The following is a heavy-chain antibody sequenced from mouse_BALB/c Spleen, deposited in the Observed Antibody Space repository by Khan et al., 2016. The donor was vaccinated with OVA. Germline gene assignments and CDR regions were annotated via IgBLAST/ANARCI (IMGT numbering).Heavy chain of an antibody. CDR1: GYTFTNYG. V-gene: IGHV9-3-1*01. D-gene: IGHD2-10*01. J-gene: IGHJ4*01. Sequence: QIQLVQSGPELKKPGEPVKISCKASGYTFTNYGMNWVKQAPGKGLKWLGWINTYTVEPTSADDFKGRFAFSLETSASTAYLQINNLNDEDSATYCCASPPYFSYVMVYWGQGTSVTVSS. CDR2: INTYTVEP. CDR3: ASPPYFSYVMVY.